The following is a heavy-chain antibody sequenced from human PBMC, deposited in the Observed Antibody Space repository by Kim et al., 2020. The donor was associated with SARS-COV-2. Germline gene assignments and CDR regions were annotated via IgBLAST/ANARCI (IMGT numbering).Heavy chain of an antibody. CDR3: AKDRIQLWSDAYDV. CDR2: IKQDGTEK. D-gene: IGHD5-18*01. V-gene: IGHV3-7*01. CDR1: GFTFSTNW. J-gene: IGHJ3*01. Sequence: GGSLRLSCAASGFTFSTNWMTWVRQAPGKGLEWVANIKQDGTEKYYVDSVKGRFTVSRDNAKNSLYLQMNSLRAEDTAVYYCAKDRIQLWSDAYDVWGQGTMVTVSS.